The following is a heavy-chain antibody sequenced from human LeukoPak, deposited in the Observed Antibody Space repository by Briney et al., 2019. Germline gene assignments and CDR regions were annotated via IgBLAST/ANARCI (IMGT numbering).Heavy chain of an antibody. J-gene: IGHJ6*03. Sequence: GASVKVSCKXSGYTFTGYYMHWVRQAPRQGLEWMGWINPNSGGTNYAQKFQGRVTMTRDTSISTAYMELSRLRSDDTAVYYCARGAGATLYYYYYYMDVWGKGTTVTVSS. CDR2: INPNSGGT. CDR1: GYTFTGYY. CDR3: ARGAGATLYYYYYYMDV. V-gene: IGHV1-2*02. D-gene: IGHD1-26*01.